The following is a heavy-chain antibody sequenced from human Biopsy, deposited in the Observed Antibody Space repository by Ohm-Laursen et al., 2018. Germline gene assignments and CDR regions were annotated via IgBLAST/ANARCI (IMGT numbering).Heavy chain of an antibody. CDR2: IYDRGSTA. D-gene: IGHD6-19*01. J-gene: IGHJ4*02. V-gene: IGHV4-61*01. CDR3: ARGMRSSGWPYFDS. CDR1: GDSVSSGSFY. Sequence: PSDTLSLTCTVSGDSVSSGSFYWTWIRQPPGQGLEYIGYIYDRGSTANYNPSLESRVTMSVDMPKNQFSLKLSSATAADTAIYYCARGMRSSGWPYFDSWGQGTLVTVSS.